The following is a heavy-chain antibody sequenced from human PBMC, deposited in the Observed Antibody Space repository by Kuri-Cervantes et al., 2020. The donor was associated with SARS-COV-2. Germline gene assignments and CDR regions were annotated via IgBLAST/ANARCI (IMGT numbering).Heavy chain of an antibody. CDR1: GFTFSGSA. CDR2: IRSKANSYAT. CDR3: AKGVAAADSYYFDY. Sequence: GESLKISCAASGFTFSGSAMHWVRQASGKGLEWVGRIRSKANSYATAYAASVKGRFTISRDDSKNTAYLQMNSLKTEDTAVYYCAKGVAAADSYYFDYWGQGTLVTVSS. V-gene: IGHV3-73*01. D-gene: IGHD6-13*01. J-gene: IGHJ4*02.